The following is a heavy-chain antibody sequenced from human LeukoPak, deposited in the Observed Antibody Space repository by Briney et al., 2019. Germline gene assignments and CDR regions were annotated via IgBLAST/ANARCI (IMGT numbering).Heavy chain of an antibody. V-gene: IGHV1-8*01. CDR3: ARGPSKYCTNGVCIHKTRGSRLGY. CDR2: MNPNNGNT. D-gene: IGHD2-8*01. J-gene: IGHJ4*02. CDR1: GYTFTSYD. Sequence: GASVKVSCTASGYTFTSYDINWVRQATGQGLEWMGWMNPNNGNTGYAQKFQGRVTMTRDNSIRTAYMELSSLRSEDTAVYYCARGPSKYCTNGVCIHKTRGSRLGYWGQGTLVTVSS.